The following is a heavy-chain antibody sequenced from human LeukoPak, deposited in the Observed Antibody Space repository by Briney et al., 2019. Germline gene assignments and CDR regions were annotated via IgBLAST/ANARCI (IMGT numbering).Heavy chain of an antibody. V-gene: IGHV1-69*13. Sequence: ASVKVSCKASGGTFSSYAISWVRQAPGQGLEWMGGIIPIFGTANYAQKFQGRVTITADESTSTAYMELSSLRSEDTAVYYCARDLAEYCSSTSCLYYYYYYYMDVWGKGTTVTVSS. CDR1: GGTFSSYA. CDR2: IIPIFGTA. D-gene: IGHD2-2*01. J-gene: IGHJ6*03. CDR3: ARDLAEYCSSTSCLYYYYYYYMDV.